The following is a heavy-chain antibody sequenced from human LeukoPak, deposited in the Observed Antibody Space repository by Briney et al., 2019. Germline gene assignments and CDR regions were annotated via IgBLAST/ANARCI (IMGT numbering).Heavy chain of an antibody. CDR2: IRYDGSNK. Sequence: FIRYDGSNKYYADSVKGRFTISRDNSKNTLYLQMNSLRAEDTAVYYCAKGGTDYYYYYMDVWGKGITVTVSS. J-gene: IGHJ6*03. V-gene: IGHV3-30*02. CDR3: AKGGTDYYYYYMDV.